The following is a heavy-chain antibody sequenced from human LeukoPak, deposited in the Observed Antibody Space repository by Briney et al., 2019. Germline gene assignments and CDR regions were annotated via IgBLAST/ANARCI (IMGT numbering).Heavy chain of an antibody. Sequence: PSETLSLTCTVSGGSISSYYWSWIRQPPGKGLEWIGYIYYSGSTNYNPSLKSRVTISVDTSKNQFSLKLSSVTAADTAVYYCARSPTTVVTPYYYYYYYMDVWGKGTTVTVSS. CDR3: ARSPTTVVTPYYYYYYYMDV. CDR1: GGSISSYY. J-gene: IGHJ6*03. CDR2: IYYSGST. D-gene: IGHD4-23*01. V-gene: IGHV4-59*01.